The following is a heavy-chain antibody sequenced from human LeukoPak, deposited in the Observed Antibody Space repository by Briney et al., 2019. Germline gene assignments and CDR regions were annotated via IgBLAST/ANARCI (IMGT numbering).Heavy chain of an antibody. V-gene: IGHV3-30*04. CDR2: ISYDGSNE. CDR1: GFTFSSYA. Sequence: GGSLRLSCAASGFTFSSYAMHWVRQAPGKGLEWVAFISYDGSNEYYADSVRGRFTISKDNSKNTEHLQMNSLRTEDTAVYYCARGWYYDSSSGHRPDYYYYGMDVWGQGTTVIVSS. J-gene: IGHJ6*02. D-gene: IGHD3-3*01. CDR3: ARGWYYDSSSGHRPDYYYYGMDV.